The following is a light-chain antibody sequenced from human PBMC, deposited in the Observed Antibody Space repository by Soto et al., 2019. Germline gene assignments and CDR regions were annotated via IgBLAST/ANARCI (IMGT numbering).Light chain of an antibody. CDR2: GAS. V-gene: IGKV3-15*01. CDR1: QSISNN. CDR3: QQYNNWPLT. Sequence: IVMTQSPATLSVSPGERATLSCRATQSISNNLAWYQQKPGQAPRLLIYGASTRATSIPARFSGSGSGTEFTLTISSLQSEDFAVYYCQQYNNWPLTFGGGTKVDIK. J-gene: IGKJ4*01.